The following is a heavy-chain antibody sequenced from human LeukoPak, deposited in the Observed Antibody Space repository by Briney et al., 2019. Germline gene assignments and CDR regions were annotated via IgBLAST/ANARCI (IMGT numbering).Heavy chain of an antibody. CDR1: GGSISSYY. V-gene: IGHV4-59*01. CDR3: ARVKLDCSSTSCPSAYYMDA. CDR2: IYYSGST. Sequence: SETLSLTCTVSGGSISSYYWSWIRQPPGKGLEWIGYIYYSGSTNYNPSLKSRVTISVDTSKNQFSLKLSSVTAADTAVYYCARVKLDCSSTSCPSAYYMDAWGKGTTVTVSS. J-gene: IGHJ6*03. D-gene: IGHD2-2*01.